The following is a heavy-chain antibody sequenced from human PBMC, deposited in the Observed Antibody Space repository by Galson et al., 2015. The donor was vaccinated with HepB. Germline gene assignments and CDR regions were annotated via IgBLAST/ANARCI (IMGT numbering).Heavy chain of an antibody. D-gene: IGHD3-22*01. Sequence: SVKVSCKVSGHTLTELSMHWVRQAPGKGLEWMGGFDPEDGEIMYAQKFQGRVTMPEDSSTDTAYMELSSLRSEDTAVYYCATGIFPMIAVVNPGAFDIWGQGTMVTVSS. J-gene: IGHJ3*02. CDR2: FDPEDGEI. V-gene: IGHV1-24*01. CDR3: ATGIFPMIAVVNPGAFDI. CDR1: GHTLTELS.